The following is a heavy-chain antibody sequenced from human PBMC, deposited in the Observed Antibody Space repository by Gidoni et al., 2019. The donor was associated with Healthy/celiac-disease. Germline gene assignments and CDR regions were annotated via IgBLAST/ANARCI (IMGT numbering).Heavy chain of an antibody. V-gene: IGHV3-15*01. J-gene: IGHJ5*02. D-gene: IGHD3-3*01. CDR1: GFTWSNAW. CDR2: IKSKTDGGTT. CDR3: TSEGDYDFWSGYLS. Sequence: EVQLVESGGGLVKPGGSLRLSCAASGFTWSNAWMSWVRQAPGKGLGWFGRIKSKTDGGTTDYAAPVKGRFTISRDDSKNTLYLQMNSLKTEDTAVYYCTSEGDYDFWSGYLSWGQGTLVTVSS.